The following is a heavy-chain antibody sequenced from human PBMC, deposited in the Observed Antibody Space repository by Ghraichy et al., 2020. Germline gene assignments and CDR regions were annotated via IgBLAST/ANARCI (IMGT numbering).Heavy chain of an antibody. J-gene: IGHJ4*02. D-gene: IGHD6-19*01. CDR1: GFTFSSYG. CDR2: ISYDGSNK. V-gene: IGHV3-30*18. CDR3: AKDAGYSSGWYVGREKHFDY. Sequence: GESLNITCAASGFTFSSYGMHWVRQAPGKGLEWVAVISYDGSNKYYADSVKGRFTISRDNSKNTLYLQMNSLRAEDTAVYYCAKDAGYSSGWYVGREKHFDYWGQGTLVTVSS.